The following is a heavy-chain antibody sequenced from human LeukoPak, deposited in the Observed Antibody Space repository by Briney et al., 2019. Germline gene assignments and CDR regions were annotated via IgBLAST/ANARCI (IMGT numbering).Heavy chain of an antibody. CDR2: INPKTGGT. Sequence: GASVKVSCKASGYTFTGYYMHWVRQAPGQGLEWMGWINPKTGGTSYAQKFQGRVTMTRDTSISTVNMELSRLTSDDTDVYYCARATAENDHWGQGTLVTVSS. D-gene: IGHD1-14*01. J-gene: IGHJ4*02. CDR1: GYTFTGYY. V-gene: IGHV1-2*02. CDR3: ARATAENDH.